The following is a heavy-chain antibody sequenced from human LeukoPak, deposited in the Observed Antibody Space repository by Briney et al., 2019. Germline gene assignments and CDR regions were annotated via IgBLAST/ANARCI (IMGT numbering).Heavy chain of an antibody. D-gene: IGHD6-13*01. CDR1: GFTFSSYW. CDR2: IKQDGNEK. CDR3: ARGTIAAAGYYYFDY. Sequence: GRSLRLSCAASGFTFSSYWMSWVRQAPGKGLEWVANIKQDGNEKYYVDSVKGRFTISRDNAKNSLYLQMNSLRAEDTAVYYCARGTIAAAGYYYFDYWGQGTQVTVSS. J-gene: IGHJ4*02. V-gene: IGHV3-7*04.